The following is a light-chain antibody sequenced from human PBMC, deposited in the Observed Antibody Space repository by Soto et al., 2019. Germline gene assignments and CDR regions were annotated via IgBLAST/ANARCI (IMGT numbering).Light chain of an antibody. CDR2: EVS. CDR3: SSYTSSSTYV. CDR1: SSDVGGYNY. J-gene: IGLJ1*01. V-gene: IGLV2-14*01. Sequence: QSVLPQPASVSGSPGQSITISFTGTSSDVGGYNYVSWSQQHPGKAPQLMIYEVSNRPSGVSNRFSGSKSGNTASLTISGLQAEDEADYYCSSYTSSSTYVFGTGTKLTVL.